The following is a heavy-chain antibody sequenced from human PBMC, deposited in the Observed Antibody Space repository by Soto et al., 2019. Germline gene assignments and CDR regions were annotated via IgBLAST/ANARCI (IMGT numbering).Heavy chain of an antibody. CDR2: IKRKTDGGTT. CDR3: TWTGTNWFAS. V-gene: IGHV3-15*01. J-gene: IGHJ5*01. CDR1: GFTFNDAW. D-gene: IGHD1-1*01. Sequence: GGSLRLSCAASGFTFNDAWMSWVRQAPGKGLEWVGRIKRKTDGGTTDYAAPVKGRFTISRDDSKNTVYLQMNSLKTEDTAVYYCTWTGTNWFASWGQGTLVTVSS.